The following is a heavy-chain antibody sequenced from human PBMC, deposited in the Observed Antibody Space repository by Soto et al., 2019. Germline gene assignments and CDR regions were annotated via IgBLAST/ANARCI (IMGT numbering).Heavy chain of an antibody. CDR1: GGSISSYY. V-gene: IGHV4-59*01. Sequence: ETLSLTCTVSGGSISSYYWSWIRQPPGKGLEWIGYIYYSGSTNYNPSLKSRVTISVDTSKNQFSLKLSSVTAADTAVYYCASTIAVAGTLDYWGQGTLVTVSS. CDR3: ASTIAVAGTLDY. CDR2: IYYSGST. J-gene: IGHJ4*02. D-gene: IGHD6-19*01.